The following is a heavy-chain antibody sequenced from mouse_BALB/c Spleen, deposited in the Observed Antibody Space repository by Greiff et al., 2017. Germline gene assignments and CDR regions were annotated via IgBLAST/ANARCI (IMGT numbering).Heavy chain of an antibody. CDR3: ARDQGTSYYAAWFAY. J-gene: IGHJ3*01. CDR1: GFSLTSYG. CDR2: IWAGGST. D-gene: IGHD1-1*01. V-gene: IGHV2-9*02. Sequence: QVQLQQSGPGLVAPSQSLSITCTVSGFSLTSYGVHWVRQPPGKGLEWLGVIWAGGSTNYNSALMSRLSISKDNSKSQVFLKMNSLQTDDTAMYYCARDQGTSYYAAWFAYWGQGTLVTVSA.